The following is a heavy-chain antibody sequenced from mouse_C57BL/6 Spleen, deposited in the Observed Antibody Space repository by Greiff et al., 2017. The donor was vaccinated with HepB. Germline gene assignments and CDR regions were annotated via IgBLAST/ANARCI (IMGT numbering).Heavy chain of an antibody. Sequence: QVQLQQPGAELVRPGSSVKLSCKASGYTFTSDWMHWVKQRPIQGLEWIGNIDPSDSETHYNQKFKDKATLTVDKSSSTAYMQLSSLTSEDSAVYYCAREGDYGSPFDYWGQGTTLTVSS. V-gene: IGHV1-52*01. D-gene: IGHD1-1*01. CDR3: AREGDYGSPFDY. CDR1: GYTFTSDW. J-gene: IGHJ2*01. CDR2: IDPSDSET.